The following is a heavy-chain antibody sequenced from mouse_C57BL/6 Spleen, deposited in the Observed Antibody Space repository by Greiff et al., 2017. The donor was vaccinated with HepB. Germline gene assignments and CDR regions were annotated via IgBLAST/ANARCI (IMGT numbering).Heavy chain of an antibody. V-gene: IGHV7-1*01. Sequence: EVMLVESGGGLVQSGRSLRLSCATSGFTFSDFYMEWVRQAPGKGLEWIAASRNKANDYTTEYSASVKGRFIVSRDTSQSILYRQMNALRAEGTAIYYCARGTAMDDWGQGTSVTVSS. CDR2: SRNKANDYTT. J-gene: IGHJ4*01. CDR3: ARGTAMDD. CDR1: GFTFSDFY.